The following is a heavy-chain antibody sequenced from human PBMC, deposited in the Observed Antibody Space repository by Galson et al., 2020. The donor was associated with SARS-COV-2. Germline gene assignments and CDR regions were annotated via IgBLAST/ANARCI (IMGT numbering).Heavy chain of an antibody. D-gene: IGHD6-13*01. Sequence: SETLSLTCTVSGGSISSGSYYWSWIRQPAGKGLEWIGRIYTSGSTNYNPSLKSRVTISVDTSKNQFSLKLSSVTAADTAVYYCARDTRGYSSSWYEDNWYFDLRGRGTLVTVSS. CDR3: ARDTRGYSSSWYEDNWYFDL. V-gene: IGHV4-61*02. CDR1: GGSISSGSYY. J-gene: IGHJ2*01. CDR2: IYTSGST.